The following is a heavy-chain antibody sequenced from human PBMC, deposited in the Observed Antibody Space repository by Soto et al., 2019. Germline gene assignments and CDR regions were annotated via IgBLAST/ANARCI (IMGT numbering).Heavy chain of an antibody. Sequence: PGGSLRLSCAASGFTFSSYSMNWVRQAPGKGLEWVSSISSSSSYIYYADSVKGRFTISRDNAKNSLYLQMNSLRAEDTAVYYCARGGAVAGSTRRIFDYWGQGTLVTVSS. D-gene: IGHD6-19*01. J-gene: IGHJ4*02. V-gene: IGHV3-21*01. CDR3: ARGGAVAGSTRRIFDY. CDR2: ISSSSSYI. CDR1: GFTFSSYS.